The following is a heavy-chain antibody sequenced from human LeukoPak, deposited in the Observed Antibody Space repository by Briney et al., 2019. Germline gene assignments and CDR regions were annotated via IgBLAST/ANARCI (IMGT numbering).Heavy chain of an antibody. Sequence: SETLSLTCTVSGGSLSSYYWSWIRQPPGKGLEWVGYIYYSGSTNYNPSLKSRVTISVDTSKNQFSLKLSSVTAADTAVYYCARNGPRGTTRSFDYWGQGTLVTVSS. CDR1: GGSLSSYY. CDR3: ARNGPRGTTRSFDY. J-gene: IGHJ4*02. CDR2: IYYSGST. D-gene: IGHD3-16*01. V-gene: IGHV4-59*08.